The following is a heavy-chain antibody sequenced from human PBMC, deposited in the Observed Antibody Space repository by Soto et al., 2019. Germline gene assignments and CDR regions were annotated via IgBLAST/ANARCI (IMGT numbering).Heavy chain of an antibody. J-gene: IGHJ4*02. CDR1: GFTFSSYA. CDR3: ARRSRGWYFDY. CDR2: ISGSGVST. V-gene: IGHV3-23*01. D-gene: IGHD6-19*01. Sequence: EVQLLESGGGLVQPGGSLRLSCAASGFTFSSYAMNWVRQAPGKGLEWVSVISGSGVSTYHADSVKGMFTIARDNSKNTTYLLLSSLRAEDMAVYYCARRSRGWYFDYWGQGTLVTVT.